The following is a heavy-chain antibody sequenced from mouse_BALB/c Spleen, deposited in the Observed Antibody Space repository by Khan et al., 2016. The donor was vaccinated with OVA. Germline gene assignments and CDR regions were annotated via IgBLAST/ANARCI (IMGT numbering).Heavy chain of an antibody. CDR2: IYPGNTDT. CDR3: TRRNWDVAWFAY. D-gene: IGHD4-1*01. Sequence: EVHLVESGTVLARPGASVKMSCKASGYTFTSYWMHWVKQRPGQGLEWIGDIYPGNTDTNYNQKFKGKAKLTAVTSTSTAYMELSSLTNEDSAVYYCTRRNWDVAWFAYWGQGTLVTVSA. J-gene: IGHJ3*01. CDR1: GYTFTSYW. V-gene: IGHV1-5*01.